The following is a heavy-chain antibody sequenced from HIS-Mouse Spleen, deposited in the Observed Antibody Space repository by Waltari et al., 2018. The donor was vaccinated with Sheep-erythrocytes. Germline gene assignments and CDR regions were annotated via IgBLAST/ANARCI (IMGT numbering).Heavy chain of an antibody. D-gene: IGHD4-17*01. CDR1: GFTFSSYA. CDR3: AKQTLRRTYFDY. J-gene: IGHJ4*02. Sequence: LRLSCAASGFTFSSYAMSWVRQAPGKGLEWVSAIGGSGGSTYYADSVKGRFTISRDNSKNTLYLQMNSLRAEDTAVYYCAKQTLRRTYFDYWGQGTLVTVSS. CDR2: IGGSGGST. V-gene: IGHV3-23*01.